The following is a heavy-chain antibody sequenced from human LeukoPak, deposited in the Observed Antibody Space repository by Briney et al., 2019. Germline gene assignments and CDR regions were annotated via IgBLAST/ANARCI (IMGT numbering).Heavy chain of an antibody. CDR1: GYTFTGYY. CDR3: ARHPGKVTNDWYFDL. Sequence: AASVKVSCKASGYTFTGYYMHWVRQAPGQGLEWMGWINPNSGGTNYAQKFQGRVTMTRDTSISTAYMELSRLRSDDTAVYYCARHPGKVTNDWYFDLWGRGTLVTVSS. CDR2: INPNSGGT. J-gene: IGHJ2*01. D-gene: IGHD4-23*01. V-gene: IGHV1-2*02.